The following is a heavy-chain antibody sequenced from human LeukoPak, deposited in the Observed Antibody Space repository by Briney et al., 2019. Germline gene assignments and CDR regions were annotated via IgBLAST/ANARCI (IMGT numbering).Heavy chain of an antibody. CDR2: INHSGST. CDR1: GGSFSGYY. V-gene: IGHV4-34*01. CDR3: ARGRYSSSWYSRGLGY. D-gene: IGHD6-13*01. J-gene: IGHJ4*02. Sequence: SETLSLTCAVYGGSFSGYYWSWIRQPPGKGLEWIGEINHSGSTNYNPSLKSRVTISVDTSKNQFSLKLSSVTAADTAVYYRARGRYSSSWYSRGLGYWGQGTLVTVSS.